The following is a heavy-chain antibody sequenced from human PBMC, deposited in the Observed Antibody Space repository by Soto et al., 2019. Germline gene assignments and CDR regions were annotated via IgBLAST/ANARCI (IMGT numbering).Heavy chain of an antibody. CDR1: GFIFENFG. Sequence: QPGGSLRLSCAASGFIFENFGMRWVRQAPGKGLEWISSISGSGCKKYYADSVKGRFTISRDNSKSTVYLEMNNLSAEDTAVYHCAKYQCVELVPLATVAGFDAWGQGSGVTVAP. CDR3: AKYQCVELVPLATVAGFDA. D-gene: IGHD2-2*01. V-gene: IGHV3-23*01. J-gene: IGHJ5*02. CDR2: ISGSGCKK.